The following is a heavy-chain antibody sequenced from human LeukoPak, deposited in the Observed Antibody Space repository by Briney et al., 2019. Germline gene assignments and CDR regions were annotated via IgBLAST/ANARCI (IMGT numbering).Heavy chain of an antibody. CDR1: GYTSTSYG. CDR3: ARTSSSWEYYYYGMDV. V-gene: IGHV1-18*04. CDR2: ISAYNGNT. J-gene: IGHJ6*04. D-gene: IGHD6-13*01. Sequence: ASVKVSCKASGYTSTSYGISWVRQAPGQGLEWMGWISAYNGNTNYAQKLQGRVTMTTDTSTSTAYMELRSLRSDDTAVYYCARTSSSWEYYYYGMDVWGKGTTVTVSS.